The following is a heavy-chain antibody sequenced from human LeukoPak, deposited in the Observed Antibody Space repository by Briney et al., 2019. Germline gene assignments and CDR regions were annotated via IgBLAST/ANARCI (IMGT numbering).Heavy chain of an antibody. CDR1: GYTFTGYY. CDR2: INPNSGGT. CDR3: AREEVVVAATNAFDI. V-gene: IGHV1-2*02. J-gene: IGHJ3*02. Sequence: GASVKVSCKASGYTFTGYYMHWVRQAPGQGLEWMGWINPNSGGTNYAQKFQGRVTMTRDTSISTAYMELSRLRSDDTAVYYCAREEVVVAATNAFDIWGQGTMVTVSS. D-gene: IGHD2-15*01.